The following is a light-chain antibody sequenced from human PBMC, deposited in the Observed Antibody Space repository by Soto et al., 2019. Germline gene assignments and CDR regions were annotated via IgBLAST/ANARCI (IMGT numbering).Light chain of an antibody. V-gene: IGKV1-39*01. Sequence: DIQMTQSPSTLSASLGDRATITFRASQSIISYLNWYQQKPGKAPKLLIYAASNLQSGVPSRFSGSGSGTDFTLTISSLQPEDFATYYCQQSYSTHTFGQGTKVDIK. CDR1: QSIISY. CDR3: QQSYSTHT. CDR2: AAS. J-gene: IGKJ1*01.